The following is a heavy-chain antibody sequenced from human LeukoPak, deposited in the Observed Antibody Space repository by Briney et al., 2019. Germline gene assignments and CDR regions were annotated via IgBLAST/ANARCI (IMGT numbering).Heavy chain of an antibody. J-gene: IGHJ5*02. V-gene: IGHV4-59*01. D-gene: IGHD2-2*01. Sequence: SETLSLTCTVSGASISNYYWSWIRQPPGKGLEWIGYIHYNGRTNYNPSLKSRVTISLDTSKNQFSLKLSSVTAADTAVYYCARGADCSSTSCYGHWFDPWGQGTLVTVSS. CDR3: ARGADCSSTSCYGHWFDP. CDR1: GASISNYY. CDR2: IHYNGRT.